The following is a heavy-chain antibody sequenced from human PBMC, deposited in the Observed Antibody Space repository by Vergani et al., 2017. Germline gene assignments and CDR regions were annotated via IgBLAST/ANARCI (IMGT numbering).Heavy chain of an antibody. CDR1: GGSFSGYY. V-gene: IGHV4-34*01. J-gene: IGHJ4*02. CDR2: INHSGST. CDR3: ARAVAASIDY. Sequence: QVQLQQWGAGLLKPSETLSLTCAVYGGSFSGYYWSWIRQPPGKGLEWIGEINHSGSTYYNPSLKSRVTISVDMSKNQFSLKLSSVTAADTAVYYCARAVAASIDYWGQGTLVTVSS. D-gene: IGHD6-19*01.